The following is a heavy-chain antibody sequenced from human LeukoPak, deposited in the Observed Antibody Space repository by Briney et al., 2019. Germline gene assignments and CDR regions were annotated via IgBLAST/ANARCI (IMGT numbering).Heavy chain of an antibody. Sequence: SETLSLTCTVSGGSISSYYWSWIRQPPGKGLEWIGYIYYSGSTNYNPSLKSRVPISVDTSKNQFSLKLSSVTAADTAVYYCARDQWLGIDYWGQGTLVTVSS. J-gene: IGHJ4*02. D-gene: IGHD6-19*01. CDR3: ARDQWLGIDY. V-gene: IGHV4-59*01. CDR1: GGSISSYY. CDR2: IYYSGST.